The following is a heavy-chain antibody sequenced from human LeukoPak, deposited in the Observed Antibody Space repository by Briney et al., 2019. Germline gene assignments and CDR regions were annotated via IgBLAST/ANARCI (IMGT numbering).Heavy chain of an antibody. J-gene: IGHJ4*02. Sequence: PGGSLRLSCAASGFTFSSYGMHWVRQAPGKGLEWVAFIRYDGSNKYYADSVKGRFTISRDNSKNTLYLQMNSLRAEDTAVYYCAKERKDYYGSGSYYYFDYWGQGTLVTVSS. CDR2: IRYDGSNK. CDR1: GFTFSSYG. V-gene: IGHV3-30*02. CDR3: AKERKDYYGSGSYYYFDY. D-gene: IGHD3-10*01.